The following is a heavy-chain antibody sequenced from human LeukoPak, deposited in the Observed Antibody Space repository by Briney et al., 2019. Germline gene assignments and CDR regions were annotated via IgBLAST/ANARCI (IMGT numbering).Heavy chain of an antibody. D-gene: IGHD4-17*01. CDR1: GFTFSSYG. CDR2: ISYDGSNK. V-gene: IGHV3-30*03. Sequence: GGSLRLSCAASGFTFSSYGMHWVRQAPGKGLEWLAVISYDGSNKYYADSVKGRFTISRDNSKNTLYLQMNSLRAEDTAVYYCARDPATYGDYGAAGFDYWGQGTLVTVSS. J-gene: IGHJ4*02. CDR3: ARDPATYGDYGAAGFDY.